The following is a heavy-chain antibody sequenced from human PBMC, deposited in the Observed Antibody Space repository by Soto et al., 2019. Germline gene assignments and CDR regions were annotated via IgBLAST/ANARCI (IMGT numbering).Heavy chain of an antibody. CDR1: GGTFSSYA. D-gene: IGHD6-19*01. J-gene: IGHJ6*02. Sequence: GASVKVSCKASGGTFSSYAISWVRQAPGQGLEWMGGIIPIFGTANYAQKFQGRVTITADKSTSTAYMELSSLRSEDTAVYYCARDLRSWSSGWSELYYYYGMDVWGQGTTVTVSS. CDR3: ARDLRSWSSGWSELYYYYGMDV. V-gene: IGHV1-69*06. CDR2: IIPIFGTA.